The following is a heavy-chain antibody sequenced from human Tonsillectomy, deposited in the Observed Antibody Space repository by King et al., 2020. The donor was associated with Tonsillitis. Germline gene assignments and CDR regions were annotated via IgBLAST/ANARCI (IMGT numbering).Heavy chain of an antibody. Sequence: VQLVQSGGGLVKPGGSLRLSCAASGFTFSSYSMNWVRQAPGKGLEWVSSISSSSSYIYYADSVKGRFTISRDNAKNSLYLQMNSLRAEDTAVYYCATNPVVVVTETGSVHAFDIWGQGTMVTVSS. V-gene: IGHV3-21*01. CDR1: GFTFSSYS. CDR3: ATNPVVVVTETGSVHAFDI. CDR2: ISSSSSYI. J-gene: IGHJ3*02. D-gene: IGHD2-21*02.